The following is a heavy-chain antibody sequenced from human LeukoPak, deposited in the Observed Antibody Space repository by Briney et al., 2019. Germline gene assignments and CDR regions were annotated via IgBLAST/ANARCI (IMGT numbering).Heavy chain of an antibody. D-gene: IGHD6-13*01. CDR2: ISYDGSNK. J-gene: IGHJ6*02. V-gene: IGHV3-30-3*01. CDR1: GFTFSSYA. CDR3: VRDTQQLALYYYYGMDV. Sequence: GGYLRLSCAASGFTFSSYAMHWVRQAPGKGLEWVAVISYDGSNKYYADSVKGRFTISRDNSKNTLYLQMNSLRAEDTAVYYCVRDTQQLALYYYYGMDVWGQGTTVAVSS.